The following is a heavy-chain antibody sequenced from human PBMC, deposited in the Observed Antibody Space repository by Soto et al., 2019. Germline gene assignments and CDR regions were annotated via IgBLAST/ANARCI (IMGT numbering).Heavy chain of an antibody. CDR1: GLSLQDNA. CDR3: AKGKDRGYYYGMDG. J-gene: IGHJ6*02. CDR2: ISWDGGST. Sequence: LRLSYSGSGLSLQDNAMHSIRQAPGKGLEWVSLISWDGGSTYYADSVKGRFTISRDNSKKSLYLQMKSLRAEDTALYYCAKGKDRGYYYGMDGWGQGTTATVSS. V-gene: IGHV3-43D*04.